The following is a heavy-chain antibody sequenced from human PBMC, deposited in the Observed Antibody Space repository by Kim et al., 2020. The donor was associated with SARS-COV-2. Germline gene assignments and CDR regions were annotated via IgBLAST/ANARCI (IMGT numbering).Heavy chain of an antibody. D-gene: IGHD2-15*01. J-gene: IGHJ4*02. CDR3: AKAWRWYPNLDS. Sequence: YAGSVKGRFTISRDNSKNTLYLQMNRLRAEDTAVYYCAKAWRWYPNLDSWGQGTLVTVSS. V-gene: IGHV3-23*01.